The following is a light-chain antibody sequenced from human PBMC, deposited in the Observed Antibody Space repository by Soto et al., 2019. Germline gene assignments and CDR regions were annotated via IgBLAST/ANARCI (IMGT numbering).Light chain of an antibody. J-gene: IGKJ3*01. V-gene: IGKV3D-15*01. CDR3: QQFNTWPFT. CDR1: QAVNID. Sequence: EIVLTQSPATLSVSPGERATLSCRASQAVNIDLVWYQQKPGQAPKLLMFTASARATGIPARFTGGGSETDFTLTISSPQPEDPAVYYCQQFNTWPFTFGPGTKVEIK. CDR2: TAS.